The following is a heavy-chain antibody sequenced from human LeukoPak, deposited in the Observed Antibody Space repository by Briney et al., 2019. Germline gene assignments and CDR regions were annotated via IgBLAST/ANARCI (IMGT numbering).Heavy chain of an antibody. CDR2: INPNTGGT. CDR1: GYTFTGYY. J-gene: IGHJ4*02. CDR3: ARVGGSWYLRLGS. D-gene: IGHD6-13*01. Sequence: ASVKVSCKASGYTFTGYYLHWVRQAPGQGLEWMGWINPNTGGTNYAQKFQGRVTMTRDTSISTVYMELSSLRSDDTAMYYCARVGGSWYLRLGSWGQGTLVTVSS. V-gene: IGHV1-2*02.